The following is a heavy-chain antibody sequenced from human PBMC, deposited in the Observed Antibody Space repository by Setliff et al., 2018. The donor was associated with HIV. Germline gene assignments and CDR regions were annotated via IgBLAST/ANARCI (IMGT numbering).Heavy chain of an antibody. D-gene: IGHD3-22*01. Sequence: PSETLSLTCTVSGASISSGGNYWTWIRQLPGKGLEWIGYIYYSGSAHHNPSLRRRVTISQDSFNNRFSLQLSYVTAADTAVYYCARYDMPSSDSSGYYYDSWGQGTLVTVSS. J-gene: IGHJ5*01. V-gene: IGHV4-31*03. CDR3: ARYDMPSSDSSGYYYDS. CDR2: IYYSGSA. CDR1: GASISSGGNY.